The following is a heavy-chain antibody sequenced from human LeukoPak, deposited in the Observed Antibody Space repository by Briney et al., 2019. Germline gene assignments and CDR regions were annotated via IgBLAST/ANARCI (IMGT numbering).Heavy chain of an antibody. Sequence: PGGSLRLSCAASGFTFSSYSITWVRQAPGKGLEWVSSISSSSSYIYYADSVKGRFTISRDNAKNSLYLQMNSLRAEDTAVYYCARDGDFWSGYYWFDPWGQGTLVTVSS. D-gene: IGHD3-3*01. CDR3: ARDGDFWSGYYWFDP. CDR1: GFTFSSYS. CDR2: ISSSSSYI. V-gene: IGHV3-21*01. J-gene: IGHJ5*02.